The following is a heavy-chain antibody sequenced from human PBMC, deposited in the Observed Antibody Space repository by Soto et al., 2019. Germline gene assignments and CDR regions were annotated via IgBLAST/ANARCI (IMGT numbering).Heavy chain of an antibody. CDR2: TYYRSRWYS. CDR1: GDSVSSSSVA. D-gene: IGHD2-15*01. V-gene: IGHV6-1*01. CDR3: ARSEEDSDYYYYGLDV. Sequence: PSQTLSLTCVISGDSVSSSSVAWNWVRQSPSRGLEWLGRTYYRSRWYSDFAVSVRGRIVINADTSMNQFSLQLNSVTPEDTAVYFCARSEEDSDYYYYGLDVWGQGTTVTVSS. J-gene: IGHJ6*02.